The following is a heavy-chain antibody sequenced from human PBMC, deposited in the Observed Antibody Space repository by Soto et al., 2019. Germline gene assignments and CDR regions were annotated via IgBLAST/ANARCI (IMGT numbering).Heavy chain of an antibody. CDR3: ATTTKIYAHYPTS. D-gene: IGHD3-10*01. J-gene: IGHJ5*01. V-gene: IGHV4-39*01. CDR1: CGSISSSRYD. Sequence: SETLSLTCTVSCGSISSSRYDWGWIRQPPGKGLEWVGRIYYSGSAYYNPALKSRVTLSVATSKTQFSLKLSSVTAADTSVYYCATTTKIYAHYPTSWVQAPLVT. CDR2: IYYSGSA.